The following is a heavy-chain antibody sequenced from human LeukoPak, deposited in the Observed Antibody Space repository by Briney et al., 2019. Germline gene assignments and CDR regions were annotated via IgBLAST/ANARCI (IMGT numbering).Heavy chain of an antibody. CDR2: IYHSGST. Sequence: SETLSPTCAVSGYSISSGYYWGWIRQPPGKGLEWIGSIYHSGSTYYNPSLKSRVTISVDTSKNQFSLKLSSVTAADTAVYYCAGHDYGDPRSAFDIWGQGTMVTVSS. CDR1: GYSISSGYY. D-gene: IGHD4-17*01. CDR3: AGHDYGDPRSAFDI. J-gene: IGHJ3*02. V-gene: IGHV4-38-2*01.